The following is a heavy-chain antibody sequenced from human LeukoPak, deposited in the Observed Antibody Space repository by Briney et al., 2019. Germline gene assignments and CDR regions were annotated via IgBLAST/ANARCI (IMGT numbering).Heavy chain of an antibody. CDR3: ARLTMVRRFSDAFDI. CDR1: GYSISSGYY. V-gene: IGHV4-38-2*01. D-gene: IGHD3-10*01. J-gene: IGHJ3*02. CDR2: IYHSGST. Sequence: PSETLSLTCAVSGYSISSGYYGGWIRQPPGKGREGLGSIYHSGSTYYNPSLKSRVNLSVDTSKNQFSLKLSSLTAADTAVYYCARLTMVRRFSDAFDIWGQGTMVTVSS.